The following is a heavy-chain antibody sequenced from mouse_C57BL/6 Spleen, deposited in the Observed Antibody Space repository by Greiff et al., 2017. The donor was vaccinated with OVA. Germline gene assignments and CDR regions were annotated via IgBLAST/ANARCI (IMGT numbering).Heavy chain of an antibody. D-gene: IGHD1-1*01. CDR3: ARSITTVEAMDD. V-gene: IGHV1-52*01. CDR1: GYTFTSYW. CDR2: IDPSDSET. Sequence: QVQLQQPGAELVRPGSSVKLSCKASGYTFTSYWMHWVKQRPIQGLEWIGNIDPSDSETHYNQKFKDKATLTVDKSSSTAYMQLSSLTSEDSAVYYCARSITTVEAMDDWGQGTSVTVSS. J-gene: IGHJ4*01.